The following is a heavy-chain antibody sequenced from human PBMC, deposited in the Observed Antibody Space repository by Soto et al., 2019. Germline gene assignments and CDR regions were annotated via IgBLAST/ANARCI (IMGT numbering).Heavy chain of an antibody. CDR2: ISGSGGST. J-gene: IGHJ4*02. D-gene: IGHD2-15*01. CDR1: EFTFSSYS. Sequence: PGVSPRLSFAASEFTFSSYSMSWVRQAPGKGLEWVSAISGSGGSTYYADSVKGRFTISRDNSKNTLYLQMNSLRAEDTAVYYCAKEYCSGGSCYSAFDYWGQGTLVTVSS. V-gene: IGHV3-23*01. CDR3: AKEYCSGGSCYSAFDY.